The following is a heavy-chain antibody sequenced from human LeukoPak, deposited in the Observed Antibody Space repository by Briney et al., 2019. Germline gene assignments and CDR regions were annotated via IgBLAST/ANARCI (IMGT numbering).Heavy chain of an antibody. CDR3: AKAPPRAYYFDY. Sequence: PGGSLRLSCAASGFTFDDYAMHWVRQAPGKGLEWVSGISWNSGSIGYADSVKGRFTISRDNAKNSLHLQMNSLRAEDTALYYCAKAPPRAYYFDYWGQGTLVTVSS. J-gene: IGHJ4*02. V-gene: IGHV3-9*01. CDR1: GFTFDDYA. CDR2: ISWNSGSI.